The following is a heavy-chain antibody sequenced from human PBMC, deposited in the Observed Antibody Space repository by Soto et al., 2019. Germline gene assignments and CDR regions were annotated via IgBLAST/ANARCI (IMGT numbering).Heavy chain of an antibody. D-gene: IGHD6-19*01. V-gene: IGHV2-5*02. J-gene: IGHJ4*02. CDR2: IYWDNDK. CDR3: TQREGSASWSDF. CDR1: GFSLTTSGEG. Sequence: QITLKESGPTLVKPTETLTLTCTFSGFSLTTSGEGVGWIRQSPGKAPEWLALIYWDNDKRYSPSLRNRLTITKDTSKNQVVLTISNMDTVDPDTYYCTQREGSASWSDFWGQGTLVTVSS.